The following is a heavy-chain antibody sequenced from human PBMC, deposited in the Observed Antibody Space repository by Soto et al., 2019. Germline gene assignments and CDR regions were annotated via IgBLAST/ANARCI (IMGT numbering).Heavy chain of an antibody. CDR2: INPSGGST. CDR3: VRDSKRYFDWPHPPNWFDP. CDR1: GYTFTSYY. D-gene: IGHD3-9*01. V-gene: IGHV1-46*03. Sequence: ASVKVSCKASGYTFTSYYMHWVRQAPGQGLEWMGIINPSGGSTSYAQKFQGRVTMTRDTSTGTVYMELSSLRSEDTAVYYCVRDSKRYFDWPHPPNWFDPWGQGTLVTVSS. J-gene: IGHJ5*02.